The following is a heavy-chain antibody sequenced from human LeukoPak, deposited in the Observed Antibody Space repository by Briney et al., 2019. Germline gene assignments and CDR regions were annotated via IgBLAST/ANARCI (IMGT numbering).Heavy chain of an antibody. CDR2: MNPNSGNT. V-gene: IGHV1-8*01. D-gene: IGHD3-9*01. CDR3: ARFQVRYPQDLDY. J-gene: IGHJ4*02. CDR1: GYTFTSYD. Sequence: ASVKVSCKASGYTFTSYDINWVRQATGQGLEWMGWMNPNSGNTGYAQKFQGRVTMTRNTSISTAYMELSSLRSDDTAVYYCARFQVRYPQDLDYWGQGTLVTVSS.